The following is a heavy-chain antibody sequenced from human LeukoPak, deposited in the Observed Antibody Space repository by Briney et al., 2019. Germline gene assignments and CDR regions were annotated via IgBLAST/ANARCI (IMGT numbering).Heavy chain of an antibody. CDR3: ARDLTYGGKRGYYFDY. J-gene: IGHJ4*02. CDR1: RFTVSDKY. CDR2: IYSDGST. Sequence: PGGSLRLSCAASRFTVSDKYMSWVRQAPGKGLEWVSVIYSDGSTYYADSVKGRFTTSRDNSKNTLYLQMNSLRAEDTAVYYCARDLTYGGKRGYYFDYWGQGTLVTVSS. D-gene: IGHD4-23*01. V-gene: IGHV3-66*01.